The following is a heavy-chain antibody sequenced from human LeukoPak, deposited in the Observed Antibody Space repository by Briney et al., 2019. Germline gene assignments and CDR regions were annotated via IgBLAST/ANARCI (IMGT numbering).Heavy chain of an antibody. V-gene: IGHV4-4*02. D-gene: IGHD3-3*01. CDR1: GDSVSSDNW. CDR2: TYHDGSS. Sequence: PSETLSLTCAVSGDSVSSDNWWSWLRQPPGQGLEWIGETYHDGSSNYNPSLKSRVTISVDKLKNQFSMNLRSVTAADTAVYYCASSGYYAPHPWGQGTLVIVSS. CDR3: ASSGYYAPHP. J-gene: IGHJ5*02.